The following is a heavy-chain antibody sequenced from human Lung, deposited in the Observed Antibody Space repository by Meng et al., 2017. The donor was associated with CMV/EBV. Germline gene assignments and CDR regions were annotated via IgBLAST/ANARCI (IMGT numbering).Heavy chain of an antibody. CDR3: VRGTSTAMLGVVYSFDF. CDR2: INMESTSI. CDR1: GLTFRNYN. Sequence: GESLKISCEVSGLTFRNYNLDWVRQAPGKGLEWVSSINMESTSIYYADSVKDRFTISRDDAKNSLYLQMNTLRGEDTAVYYCVRGTSTAMLGVVYSFDFWGQGTLVTVSS. D-gene: IGHD3-3*01. J-gene: IGHJ4*02. V-gene: IGHV3-21*01.